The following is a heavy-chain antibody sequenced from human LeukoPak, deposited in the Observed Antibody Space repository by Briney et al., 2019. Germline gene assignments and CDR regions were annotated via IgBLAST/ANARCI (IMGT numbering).Heavy chain of an antibody. CDR2: ISSSSSYI. J-gene: IGHJ4*02. Sequence: GGSLRLSCAASGFTFSSYEMNWVRQAPGKGLEWVSSISSSSSYIYYADSVKGRFTISRDNAKNSLYLQMNSLRAEDTAVYYCARDPIVVVTAGGYFDYWGQGTLVTVSS. CDR1: GFTFSSYE. V-gene: IGHV3-21*01. CDR3: ARDPIVVVTAGGYFDY. D-gene: IGHD2-21*02.